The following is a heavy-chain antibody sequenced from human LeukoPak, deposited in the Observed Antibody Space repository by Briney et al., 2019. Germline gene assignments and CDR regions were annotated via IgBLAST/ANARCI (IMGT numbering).Heavy chain of an antibody. Sequence: GGSLRLSCAASGLTLNSYSMNWVRQAPGKGLEWVSSISSSSSYIYYADSVKGRFTISRDNAKNSLYLQMNSLRAEDTAVYYCAISGADAFDIWGQGTMVTVSS. CDR1: GLTLNSYS. D-gene: IGHD6-19*01. CDR2: ISSSSSYI. V-gene: IGHV3-21*01. J-gene: IGHJ3*02. CDR3: AISGADAFDI.